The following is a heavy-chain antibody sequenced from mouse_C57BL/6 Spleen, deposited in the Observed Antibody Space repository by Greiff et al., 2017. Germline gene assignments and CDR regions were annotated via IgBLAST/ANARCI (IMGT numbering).Heavy chain of an antibody. CDR1: GYTFTSYW. CDR3: ARSSYGNGYEGAMDY. Sequence: VQLQQSGAELVKPGASVKLSCKASGYTFTSYWMHWVKQRPGQGLEWIGNINPSSGYTKYNQKFKDKATLTADKSSSTAYMQLSSLTYEDSAVYYCARSSYGNGYEGAMDYWGQGTSVTVSS. CDR2: INPSSGYT. D-gene: IGHD1-1*01. V-gene: IGHV1-7*01. J-gene: IGHJ4*01.